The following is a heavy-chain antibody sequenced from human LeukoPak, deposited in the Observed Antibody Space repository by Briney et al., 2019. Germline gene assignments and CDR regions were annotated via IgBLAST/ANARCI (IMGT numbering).Heavy chain of an antibody. Sequence: GGSLRLSCAASAFTFSDYYLTWIRQAPGKGLEWIAYISPSGDAMYYADSVKGRFTISRDNAKNSLSLQMNSLRAEDTALYYCARTSAWAYYFDYWGQGTLVTVSS. D-gene: IGHD6-19*01. J-gene: IGHJ4*02. CDR1: AFTFSDYY. CDR2: ISPSGDAM. CDR3: ARTSAWAYYFDY. V-gene: IGHV3-11*01.